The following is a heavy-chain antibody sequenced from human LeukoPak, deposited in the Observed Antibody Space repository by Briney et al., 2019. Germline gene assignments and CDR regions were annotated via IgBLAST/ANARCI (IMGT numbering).Heavy chain of an antibody. CDR1: GGSISSGGYY. D-gene: IGHD3-10*01. CDR3: ARVYYGSGSYYFNFDY. J-gene: IGHJ4*02. Sequence: SQTLSLTCTVSGGSISSGGYYWSWIRQHPGKGPEWIGYIYYSGSTYYNPSLKSRVTISVDTSKNQFSLKLSSVTAADTAVYYCARVYYGSGSYYFNFDYWGQGTLVTVSS. V-gene: IGHV4-31*03. CDR2: IYYSGST.